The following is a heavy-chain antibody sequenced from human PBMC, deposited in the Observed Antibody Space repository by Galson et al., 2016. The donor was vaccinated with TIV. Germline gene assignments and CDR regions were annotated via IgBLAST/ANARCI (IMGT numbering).Heavy chain of an antibody. V-gene: IGHV2-70*16. CDR2: IDWDDDK. Sequence: LVKPTQPLTLTCTFSGFSLSTYGMSVGWIRQPPGKALEWLARIDWDDDKFYNSSLKTRLTISKDISRNQVVLTMTNMDPVDTATYYCARAPISIFGLATSYYFDYWGQGTLVTVSS. D-gene: IGHD3-3*01. J-gene: IGHJ4*02. CDR3: ARAPISIFGLATSYYFDY. CDR1: GFSLSTYGMS.